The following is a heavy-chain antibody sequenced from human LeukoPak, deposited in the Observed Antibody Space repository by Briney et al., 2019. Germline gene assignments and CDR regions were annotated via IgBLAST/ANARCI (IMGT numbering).Heavy chain of an antibody. J-gene: IGHJ4*02. D-gene: IGHD5-12*01. CDR1: GYTFTSYD. Sequence: GASAKVSCKASGYTFTSYDINWVRQATGQGLEWMGWMNPNSGNTGHAQKFQGRVTMTRNTSISTASMALSSLRSEDTAVYYCARAPPPLARYSGYDGDLDYWGQGTLVTVSS. CDR2: MNPNSGNT. CDR3: ARAPPPLARYSGYDGDLDY. V-gene: IGHV1-8*01.